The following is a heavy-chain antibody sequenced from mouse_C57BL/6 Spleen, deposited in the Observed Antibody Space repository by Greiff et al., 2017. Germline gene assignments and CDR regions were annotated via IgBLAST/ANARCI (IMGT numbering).Heavy chain of an antibody. Sequence: EVQRVESEGGLVQPGSSMKLSCTASGFTFSDYYMAWVRQVPEKGLEWVANINYDGSSTYYLDSLKSRFIISRDNAKNILYLQMSSLKSEDTATYYCARESYDYYAMDYWGQGTSVTVSS. CDR1: GFTFSDYY. D-gene: IGHD1-1*01. J-gene: IGHJ4*01. CDR3: ARESYDYYAMDY. V-gene: IGHV5-16*01. CDR2: INYDGSST.